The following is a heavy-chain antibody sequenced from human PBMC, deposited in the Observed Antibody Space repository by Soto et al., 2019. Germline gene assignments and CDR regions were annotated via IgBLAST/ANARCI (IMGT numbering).Heavy chain of an antibody. CDR1: GFTFSSYS. Sequence: GASLRLSCAAPGFTFSSYSMNWVRQAPGKGLEWVSYISSSSSTIYYADSVKGRFTISRDNAKNSLYLQMNSLRAEDTAVYYCARDKGSGLFDFWGQGALVTVS. V-gene: IGHV3-48*01. J-gene: IGHJ4*02. CDR2: ISSSSSTI. D-gene: IGHD2-15*01. CDR3: ARDKGSGLFDF.